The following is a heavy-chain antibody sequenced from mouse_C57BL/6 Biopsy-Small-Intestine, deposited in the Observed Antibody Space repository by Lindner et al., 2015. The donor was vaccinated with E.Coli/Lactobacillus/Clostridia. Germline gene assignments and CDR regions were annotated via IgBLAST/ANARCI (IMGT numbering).Heavy chain of an antibody. J-gene: IGHJ1*01. CDR2: INPKSGST. V-gene: IGHV1-18*01. CDR3: ARDKMAITQTGYFYYGMDV. D-gene: IGHD3-1*01. CDR1: EYTLTDYH. Sequence: SVKVSCKASEYTLTDYHLHWVRQAPGQGLEWMGRINPKSGSTIFAQGFEGRVTMTRDTSISTAYLEVTSLRSDDTAVYYCARDKMAITQTGYFYYGMDVWGQGTTVSVSS.